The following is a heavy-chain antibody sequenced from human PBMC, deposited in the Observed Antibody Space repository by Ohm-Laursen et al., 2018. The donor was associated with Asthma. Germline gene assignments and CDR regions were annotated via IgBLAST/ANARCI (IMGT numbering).Heavy chain of an antibody. CDR1: GFTFSSYA. V-gene: IGHV3-23*01. CDR2: ISGSGGST. CDR3: AKRALSFWGTPDY. D-gene: IGHD3-16*01. J-gene: IGHJ4*02. Sequence: SLRLSCAASGFTFSSYAMSWVRQAPGKGLEWVSAISGSGGSTYYADSVKGRFTISRDNSQNTLYLQMNSLRAEDTAVYYCAKRALSFWGTPDYWGQGTLVAVSS.